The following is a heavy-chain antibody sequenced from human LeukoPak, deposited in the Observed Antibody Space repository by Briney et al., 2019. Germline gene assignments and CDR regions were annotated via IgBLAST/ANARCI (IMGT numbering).Heavy chain of an antibody. Sequence: PGGSLRLSCAASGFTVSSNYMSWVRQAPGKGLEWVSVIYSGGSTYYADSVKGRFTISRDNSKNTLYLQMNSLRAEDKAVYYCARCVPYGDYAFDYWGQGTLVTVSS. V-gene: IGHV3-53*01. CDR1: GFTVSSNY. J-gene: IGHJ4*02. D-gene: IGHD4-17*01. CDR3: ARCVPYGDYAFDY. CDR2: IYSGGST.